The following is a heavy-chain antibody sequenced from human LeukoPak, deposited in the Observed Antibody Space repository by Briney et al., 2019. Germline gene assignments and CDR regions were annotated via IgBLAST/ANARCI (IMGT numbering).Heavy chain of an antibody. D-gene: IGHD1-26*01. CDR1: GYTFTSYD. Sequence: ASVKVSCKASGYTFTSYDINWVRQATGQGLEWMGWMNPNSGNTGYAQKFQGRVTITRNTSISTAYMELSSLRSEDTAVYYCARGSVYSWDAFDIWGQETMVTVSS. J-gene: IGHJ3*02. CDR2: MNPNSGNT. V-gene: IGHV1-8*03. CDR3: ARGSVYSWDAFDI.